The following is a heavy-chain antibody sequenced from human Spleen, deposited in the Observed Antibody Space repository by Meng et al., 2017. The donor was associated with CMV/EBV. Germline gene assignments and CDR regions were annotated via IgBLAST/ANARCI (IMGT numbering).Heavy chain of an antibody. Sequence: SQTLSHTCAVYGGSFSDYYWSWIRQPPGKGLEWIGEINHRGSTNYNPSLKSRVTISVDTSKNQFSLQLSSVTAADTAVYYCARAAVRIAAAGSYYYYGMDVWGQGTTVTVSS. J-gene: IGHJ6*02. CDR2: INHRGST. V-gene: IGHV4-34*01. CDR3: ARAAVRIAAAGSYYYYGMDV. CDR1: GGSFSDYY. D-gene: IGHD6-13*01.